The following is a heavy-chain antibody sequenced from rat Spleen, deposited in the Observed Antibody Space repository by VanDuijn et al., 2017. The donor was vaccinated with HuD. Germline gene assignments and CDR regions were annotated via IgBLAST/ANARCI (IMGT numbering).Heavy chain of an antibody. CDR2: IAFDGIGT. V-gene: IGHV5-7*01. Sequence: EVRLVESGGGLVQPGGSLKLSCASSGFTFSDYYMAWVRQAPTKGLEWVATIAFDGIGTYYRDSVKGRFNISRDNAESTLYLQMDSLRSEDTATYDCARRYDFDFWGQGVMVTVSS. D-gene: IGHD2-1*01. CDR3: ARRYDFDF. CDR1: GFTFSDYY. J-gene: IGHJ2*01.